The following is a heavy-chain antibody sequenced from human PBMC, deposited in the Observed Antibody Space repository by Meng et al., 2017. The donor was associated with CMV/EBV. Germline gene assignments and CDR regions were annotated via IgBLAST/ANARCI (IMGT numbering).Heavy chain of an antibody. V-gene: IGHV1-2*02. Sequence: ASVKVSCKASGYTFTGYYMRWVRQAPGQGLEWMGWINPNSGGTNYAQKFQGRVTMTRDTSISTAYMELSRLRSDDTAVYYCAGGWLGELSNRAYYYYGMDVWGQGTTVTVSS. CDR3: AGGWLGELSNRAYYYYGMDV. J-gene: IGHJ6*02. CDR2: INPNSGGT. D-gene: IGHD3-16*02. CDR1: GYTFTGYY.